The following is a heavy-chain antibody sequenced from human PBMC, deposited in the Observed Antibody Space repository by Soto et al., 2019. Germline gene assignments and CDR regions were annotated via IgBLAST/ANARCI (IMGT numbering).Heavy chain of an antibody. V-gene: IGHV3-23*01. CDR1: GFTFSKYA. CDR2: ISGSGGST. D-gene: IGHD2-8*01. CDR3: AKRRGETPLLTLMTFDK. J-gene: IGHJ4*01. Sequence: PGGSLRLSCAASGFTFSKYAMTWVRQAPGKGLEWVSSISGSGGSTSHADSVEGRFTISRDNSKNTLYLQMNSLRAEDTAVYYCAKRRGETPLLTLMTFDKWDQGTLLKVSS.